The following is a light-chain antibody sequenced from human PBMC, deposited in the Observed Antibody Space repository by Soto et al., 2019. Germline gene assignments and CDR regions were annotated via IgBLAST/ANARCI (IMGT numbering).Light chain of an antibody. CDR1: QSVSSSY. CDR2: GAS. J-gene: IGKJ4*01. CDR3: QQYIRWPLT. V-gene: IGKV3-15*01. Sequence: EIVLTQSPGTLSLSPGERATLSCRASQSVSSSYLAWYQQKPGQAPRLLMFGASTRATGTPARFSGSGSGTEFTLTISSLQSEDFAVYYCQQYIRWPLTFGGGTKVDI.